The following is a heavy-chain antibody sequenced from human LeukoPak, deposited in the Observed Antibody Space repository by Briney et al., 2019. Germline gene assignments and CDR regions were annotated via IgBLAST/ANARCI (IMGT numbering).Heavy chain of an antibody. CDR1: GYSISSGYY. J-gene: IGHJ4*02. V-gene: IGHV4-38-2*02. Sequence: SETLSLTCTVSGYSISSGYYWGWIRQPPGKGLEWIGSIYHSGSTYYNPSLKSRVTISLDTSKNQFSLKLNSVTAADTAIYYCAREREGPYGYLDYWGQGTLVTVSS. D-gene: IGHD4-17*01. CDR3: AREREGPYGYLDY. CDR2: IYHSGST.